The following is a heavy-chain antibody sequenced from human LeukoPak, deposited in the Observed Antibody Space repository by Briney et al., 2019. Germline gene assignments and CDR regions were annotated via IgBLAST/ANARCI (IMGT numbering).Heavy chain of an antibody. J-gene: IGHJ4*02. V-gene: IGHV3-30*18. CDR1: GFTFSSYS. CDR3: SKTIAVADPTDY. Sequence: PGGSLRLSCAASGFTFSSYSIHWVRQAPGKGLEWVAVISYDGSNKYYADSVKGRFTISRDNSKNTLYLEMNSLRAEDTAVYYCSKTIAVADPTDYWGQGTLVTVSS. CDR2: ISYDGSNK. D-gene: IGHD6-19*01.